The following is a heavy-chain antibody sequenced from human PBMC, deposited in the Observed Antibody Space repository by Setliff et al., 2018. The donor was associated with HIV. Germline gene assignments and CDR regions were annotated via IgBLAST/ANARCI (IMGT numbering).Heavy chain of an antibody. Sequence: PSETLSLTCTVSGDSVRSRRYYWSWIRQPAGRGLEWIGYIYSSGSTNFNPPLPSRVTISVDTSKNQFSLKLSSVTAADTAVYYCARQRPGLLNDALDVWGHGTLVTVS. CDR1: GDSVRSRRYY. J-gene: IGHJ3*01. CDR3: ARQRPGLLNDALDV. V-gene: IGHV4-61*10. D-gene: IGHD6-25*01. CDR2: IYSSGST.